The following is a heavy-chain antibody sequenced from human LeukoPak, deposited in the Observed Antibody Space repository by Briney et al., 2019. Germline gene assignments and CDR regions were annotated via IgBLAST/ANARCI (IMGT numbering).Heavy chain of an antibody. CDR3: ARDIPPGTGMDV. J-gene: IGHJ6*02. CDR1: GFTFSNHA. Sequence: GGSLRLSCAASGFTFSNHAMNWVRQAPGKGLEWVAVIGGSNGITFYVGSVKGRFTISRDNSKDTLYLQMNSLRAEDTAVYYCARDIPPGTGMDVWGQGTTVTVSS. V-gene: IGHV3-23*01. CDR2: IGGSNGIT.